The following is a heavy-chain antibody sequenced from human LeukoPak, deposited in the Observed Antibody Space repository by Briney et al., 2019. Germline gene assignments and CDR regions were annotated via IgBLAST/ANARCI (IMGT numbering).Heavy chain of an antibody. CDR1: GYTFTSYG. CDR3: ARVGKDIVVVPAAIHRRYYYYYMDV. D-gene: IGHD2-2*01. V-gene: IGHV1-18*01. J-gene: IGHJ6*03. CDR2: ISAYNGNT. Sequence: ASVKVSCKASGYTFTSYGISWVRQAPGQGLEWMGWISAYNGNTNYAQKLQGRVTMTTDTSTSTAYMELRSLRSDDTAVYYCARVGKDIVVVPAAIHRRYYYYYMDVWGKGTTVTVSS.